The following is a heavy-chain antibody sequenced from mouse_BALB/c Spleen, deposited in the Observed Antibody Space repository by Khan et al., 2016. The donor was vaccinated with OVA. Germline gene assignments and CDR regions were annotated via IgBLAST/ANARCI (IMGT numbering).Heavy chain of an antibody. Sequence: QVQLQQSGAELVKPGASVKLSCKTSGYTFTGYWIQWVKQRPGQGLGWIGQIFPGTGTTYYNENFKGKATLTVDTSANTAYMQFSSLTSEDSAVYFCARGDLGNYEFVYWGQGTLVTVSP. CDR2: IFPGTGTT. CDR3: ARGDLGNYEFVY. D-gene: IGHD2-1*01. CDR1: GYTFTGYW. V-gene: IGHV1S132*01. J-gene: IGHJ3*01.